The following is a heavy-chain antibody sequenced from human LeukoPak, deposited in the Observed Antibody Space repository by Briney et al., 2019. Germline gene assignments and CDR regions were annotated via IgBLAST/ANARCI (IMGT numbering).Heavy chain of an antibody. V-gene: IGHV1-24*01. J-gene: IGHJ6*02. CDR1: GYTLTELS. CDR3: ATDSGPTGTHYYYYYHGMDV. Sequence: ASVTVSFTVSGYTLTELSMHWVRQAPGKGLEWMGGFDPEDGETIYAQKFQGRVTMTEDTSTDTAYMELSSLRSEDTAVYYCATDSGPTGTHYYYYYHGMDVWGQGTTVTVSS. CDR2: FDPEDGET. D-gene: IGHD1-1*01.